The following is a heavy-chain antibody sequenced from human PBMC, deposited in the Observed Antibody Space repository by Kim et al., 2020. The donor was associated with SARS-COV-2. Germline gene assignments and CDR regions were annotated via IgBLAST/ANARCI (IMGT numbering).Heavy chain of an antibody. CDR3: ARDPHIDAFDI. J-gene: IGHJ3*02. Sequence: SETLSLTCAVYGGSFSGYYWSWIRQPPGKGLEWIGEINHSGSTNYNPSLKSRDTISVDTSKNQFSLKLSSVTAADTAVYYCARDPHIDAFDIWGQGTMVTVSS. V-gene: IGHV4-34*01. CDR1: GGSFSGYY. CDR2: INHSGST.